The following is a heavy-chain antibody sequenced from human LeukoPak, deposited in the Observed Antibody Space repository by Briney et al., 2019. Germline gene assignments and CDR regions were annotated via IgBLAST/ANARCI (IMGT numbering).Heavy chain of an antibody. Sequence: GRSLRLSCAASGFIFDNFAIHWVRRAPGKGLEWVSIVSFDGTNNFYADSVKGRFTVSRDNSKNTVYLHMNSLRPDDTAVYFCARDRNVVGADFDYWGQGTLVTVSS. CDR3: ARDRNVVGADFDY. CDR1: GFIFDNFA. V-gene: IGHV3-30*04. CDR2: VSFDGTNN. J-gene: IGHJ4*02. D-gene: IGHD2-15*01.